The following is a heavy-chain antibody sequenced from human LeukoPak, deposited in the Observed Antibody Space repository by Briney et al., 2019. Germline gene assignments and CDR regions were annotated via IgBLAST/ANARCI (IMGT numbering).Heavy chain of an antibody. CDR3: ARLSKGRYFDYIFDY. CDR1: GGSFSSFSYY. J-gene: IGHJ4*02. CDR2: IYYSGST. V-gene: IGHV4-39*01. D-gene: IGHD3-9*01. Sequence: PSETLSLTCSVSGGSFSSFSYYWGWIRQPPGKGLEWIGNIYYSGSTYFNPSLKSRFTMSVDKSKNQFYLEMSSVTAADTAVYYCARLSKGRYFDYIFDYWGQGALVTVSS.